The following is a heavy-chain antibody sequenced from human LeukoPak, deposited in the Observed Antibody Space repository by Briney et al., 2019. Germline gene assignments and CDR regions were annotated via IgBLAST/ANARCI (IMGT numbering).Heavy chain of an antibody. Sequence: PGGSLRLSCAASGFTFSSYSMNWVRQAPGKGLEWVSSISSSSSYIYYADSVKGRFTISRDNAKNSLYLQMNSLRAEDTAVYYCARSDHYYDSSGSRLYYFDYWGQGTLVTVSS. CDR2: ISSSSSYI. J-gene: IGHJ4*02. V-gene: IGHV3-21*01. CDR3: ARSDHYYDSSGSRLYYFDY. D-gene: IGHD3-22*01. CDR1: GFTFSSYS.